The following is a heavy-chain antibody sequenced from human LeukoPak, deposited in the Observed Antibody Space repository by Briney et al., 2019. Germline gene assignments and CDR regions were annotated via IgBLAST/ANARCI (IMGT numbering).Heavy chain of an antibody. J-gene: IGHJ4*02. CDR2: INAYNGNT. CDR3: ARRQGTTLSFDY. Sequence: ASVKVSCKASGYTFNSYGFSWVRQAPGQGLECMGWINAYNGNTNYAQKLQGRVTMTTETSTSTAYMELRSLRSDDTAVYYCARRQGTTLSFDYWGQGTLVTVSS. V-gene: IGHV1-18*01. D-gene: IGHD1-1*01. CDR1: GYTFNSYG.